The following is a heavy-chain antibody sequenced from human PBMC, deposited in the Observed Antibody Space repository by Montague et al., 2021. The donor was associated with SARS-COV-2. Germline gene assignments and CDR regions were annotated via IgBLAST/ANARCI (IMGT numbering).Heavy chain of an antibody. J-gene: IGHJ3*02. CDR1: GGSISNSHYY. V-gene: IGHV4-39*01. CDR3: ARQPPYQTGALDI. D-gene: IGHD2-2*01. Sequence: SETLSLTCTVSGGSISNSHYYCAWIRQPPGKGLEWIWSIYFNGHSYYNPSLKNRASISLDTSKNQYYLKLNSVAAADTAVYYCARQPPYQTGALDIWGQGTMVTVSS. CDR2: IYFNGHS.